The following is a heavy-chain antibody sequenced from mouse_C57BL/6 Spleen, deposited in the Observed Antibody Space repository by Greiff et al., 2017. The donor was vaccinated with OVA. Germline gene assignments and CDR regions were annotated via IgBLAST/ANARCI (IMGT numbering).Heavy chain of an antibody. CDR2: ISSGSSTI. J-gene: IGHJ4*01. V-gene: IGHV5-17*01. CDR3: ARGGDPGAMDY. Sequence: EVQLQESGGGLVKPGGSLKLSCAASGFTFSDYGMHWVRQAPEKGLEWVAYISSGSSTIYYADTVKGRLTISRDNAKNTLFLQMTSLRSEYTAMYYCARGGDPGAMDYWGQGTSVTVSS. CDR1: GFTFSDYG.